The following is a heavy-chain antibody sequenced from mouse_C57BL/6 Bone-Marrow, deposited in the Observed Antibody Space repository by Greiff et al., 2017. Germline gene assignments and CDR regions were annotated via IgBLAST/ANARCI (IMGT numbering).Heavy chain of an antibody. D-gene: IGHD1-1*01. Sequence: QVQLQQPGAELVRPGTSVKLSCKASGYTFTSYWMHWVKQRPGQGLEWIGVIDPSDSYTNYNQKFNGKATLTVDTSSSTAYMQLSSLTSEDSAVYYCARPITTVVATPYWYFDVWGTGTTVTVSS. V-gene: IGHV1-59*01. CDR3: ARPITTVVATPYWYFDV. CDR2: IDPSDSYT. CDR1: GYTFTSYW. J-gene: IGHJ1*03.